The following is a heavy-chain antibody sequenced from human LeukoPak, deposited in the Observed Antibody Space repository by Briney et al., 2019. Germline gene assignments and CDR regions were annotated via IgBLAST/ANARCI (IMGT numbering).Heavy chain of an antibody. CDR2: IYYSGST. D-gene: IGHD3-3*01. Sequence: SETLSLTCTVSGGSISSYYWSWIRQPPGKGLEWIGYIYYSGSTNYNPSLKSRVTISVDTSKNQFSLKVSSVTTADTAVYYCARELRFLEWLLSTGPSNAFDIWGQGTMVTVSS. J-gene: IGHJ3*02. CDR1: GGSISSYY. CDR3: ARELRFLEWLLSTGPSNAFDI. V-gene: IGHV4-59*01.